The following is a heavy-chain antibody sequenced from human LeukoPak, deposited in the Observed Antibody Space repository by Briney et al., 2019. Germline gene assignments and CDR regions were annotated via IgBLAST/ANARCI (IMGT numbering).Heavy chain of an antibody. D-gene: IGHD4-17*01. CDR3: AREEDVYGDYGGVFDY. CDR1: GGSISSYY. J-gene: IGHJ4*02. Sequence: SETLSLTCTVSGGSISSYYWSWIRQPPGKGLEWIGYIYYSGSTNYNPSLKSRVTISVDTSKNQFSLKLSSVTAADTAVYYCAREEDVYGDYGGVFDYWGRGTLVTVSS. CDR2: IYYSGST. V-gene: IGHV4-59*01.